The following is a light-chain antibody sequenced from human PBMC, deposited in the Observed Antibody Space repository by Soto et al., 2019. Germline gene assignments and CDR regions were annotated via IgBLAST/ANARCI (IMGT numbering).Light chain of an antibody. Sequence: QSALTQPASVSGSPGQSITISCTGTSSDVGGYNYVYRYQQHPGKAPKLMIYEVSNRPSGVSNRFSGSKSGNTASLTISGLQAEDEADYYCSSDTSSYVVFGGGTKLTVL. CDR2: EVS. J-gene: IGLJ2*01. CDR3: SSDTSSYVV. V-gene: IGLV2-14*01. CDR1: SSDVGGYNY.